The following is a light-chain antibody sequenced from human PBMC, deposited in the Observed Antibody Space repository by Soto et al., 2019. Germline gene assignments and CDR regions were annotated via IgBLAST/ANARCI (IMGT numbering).Light chain of an antibody. J-gene: IGKJ4*01. CDR3: QQYDAPLT. V-gene: IGKV1-33*01. Sequence: DIQMTQSPSSLSASVGDRVTITCQASQDISNYLNWYQQKPGKAPKLLIYDASNLETGVPSRFSGNGSGTDFTFTISSLQPEDIATYYCQQYDAPLTFGGGTKVEIK. CDR1: QDISNY. CDR2: DAS.